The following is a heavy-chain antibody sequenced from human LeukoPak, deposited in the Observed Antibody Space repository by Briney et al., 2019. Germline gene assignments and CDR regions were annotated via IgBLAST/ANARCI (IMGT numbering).Heavy chain of an antibody. CDR1: GFTFSSYA. Sequence: GGSLRLSCAASGFTFSSYAMSWVRQAPGKGLEWVSAISGSGGSTYYADSVKGRFTISRDNSKNTLYLQMNSLRAEDTAVYYCARRSGIAVAGAFDYWGQGTLVTVSS. D-gene: IGHD6-19*01. V-gene: IGHV3-23*01. CDR2: ISGSGGST. CDR3: ARRSGIAVAGAFDY. J-gene: IGHJ4*02.